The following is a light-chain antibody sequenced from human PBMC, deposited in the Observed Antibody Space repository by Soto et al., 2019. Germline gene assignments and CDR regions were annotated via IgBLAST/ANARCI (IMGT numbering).Light chain of an antibody. CDR3: SSYTTSSNYV. CDR1: SSDVGSYNF. V-gene: IGLV2-14*01. CDR2: EVS. J-gene: IGLJ1*01. Sequence: QSVLTQPASVSGSPVQAITIPCTGTSSDVGSYNFVSWYQQLPGKAPKLMIYEVSNRPSGVSNRFSGSKSGNTASLTISGLQAEDEADYYCSSYTTSSNYVFGSGTKVTVL.